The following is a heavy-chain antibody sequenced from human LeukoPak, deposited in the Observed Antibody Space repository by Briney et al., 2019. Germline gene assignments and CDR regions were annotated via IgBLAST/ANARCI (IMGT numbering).Heavy chain of an antibody. D-gene: IGHD5-18*01. CDR1: GFTFSSYA. Sequence: GGSLRLSCAASGFTFSSYAMHWVRQAPGKGLEWVAVISYDGSNKYYADSVKGRFTISRDNAKNSLYLQMSSLRAEDTAVYYCARDTAMVHWGQGTLVTVSS. CDR3: ARDTAMVH. V-gene: IGHV3-30-3*01. CDR2: ISYDGSNK. J-gene: IGHJ4*02.